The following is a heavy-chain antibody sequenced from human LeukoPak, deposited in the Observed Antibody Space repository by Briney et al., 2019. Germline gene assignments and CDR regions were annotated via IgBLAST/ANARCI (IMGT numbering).Heavy chain of an antibody. D-gene: IGHD4-17*01. CDR3: ARENGVDYGDSGKYYFDY. Sequence: PSETLSLTCTVSGGSISRSNYYWAWIRQPPGKGLEWIGEINHSGNTNYNPSLKSQVTVSVDTSKNQFSLKLSSVTAADTAVYYCARENGVDYGDSGKYYFDYWGQGTLVTVSS. J-gene: IGHJ4*02. CDR2: INHSGNT. CDR1: GGSISRSNYY. V-gene: IGHV4-39*07.